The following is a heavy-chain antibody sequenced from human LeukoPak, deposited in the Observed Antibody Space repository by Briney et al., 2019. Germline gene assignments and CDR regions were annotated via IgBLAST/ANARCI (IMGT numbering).Heavy chain of an antibody. Sequence: ASVKVSCKTSGYTFSGNYVHWVRQAPGQGLEWMGIINPSGGSTSYAQKFQGRVTMTRDMSTSTVYMELSSLRSEDTAVYYCARGNAVSLFDYWGQGTLVTVSS. CDR3: ARGNAVSLFDY. CDR1: GYTFSGNY. J-gene: IGHJ4*02. CDR2: INPSGGST. V-gene: IGHV1-46*01. D-gene: IGHD4-17*01.